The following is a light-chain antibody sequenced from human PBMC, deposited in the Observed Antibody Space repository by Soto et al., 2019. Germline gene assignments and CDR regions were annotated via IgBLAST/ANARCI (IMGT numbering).Light chain of an antibody. V-gene: IGKV3-11*01. CDR1: QSISVY. CDR3: QQSYSTPRT. J-gene: IGKJ1*01. CDR2: DGS. Sequence: ENVLTQSPVTLSLSPGERATLSCRASQSISVYLAWYQQKPGQAPRLPIYDGSNRATGIPARFSGSGSGTDFTLTISSLQPEDFATYYCQQSYSTPRTFGQGTKVDIK.